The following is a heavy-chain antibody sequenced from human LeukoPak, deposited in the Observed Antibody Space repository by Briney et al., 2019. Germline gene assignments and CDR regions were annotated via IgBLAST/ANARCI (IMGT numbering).Heavy chain of an antibody. V-gene: IGHV3-30*02. D-gene: IGHD3-10*01. CDR3: ATSGGEIGESFNVYYFDY. CDR1: GFPFSNYG. CDR2: IWSDGSTK. J-gene: IGHJ4*02. Sequence: GGSQRLLCAASGFPFSNYGMHWARRAPGKGREGVAYIWSDGSTKYNADSVKGRFTISRDNSKNTLFLQINSLRAEDTAVYYCATSGGEIGESFNVYYFDYWGQGTLVTVSS.